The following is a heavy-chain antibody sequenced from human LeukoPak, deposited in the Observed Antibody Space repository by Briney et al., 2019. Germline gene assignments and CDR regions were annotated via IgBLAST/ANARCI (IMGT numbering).Heavy chain of an antibody. J-gene: IGHJ5*02. CDR2: IYHSGST. CDR3: ARDSYSSDYNWFDP. D-gene: IGHD6-25*01. CDR1: GGSISSSNW. Sequence: SETLSLTCAVSGGSISSSNWWSWVRQPPGKGLEWIAEIYHSGSTNYNPSLKSRVTISVDKSKNQFSLKLSSVTAADTAVYYCARDSYSSDYNWFDPWGQGTLVTVSS. V-gene: IGHV4-4*02.